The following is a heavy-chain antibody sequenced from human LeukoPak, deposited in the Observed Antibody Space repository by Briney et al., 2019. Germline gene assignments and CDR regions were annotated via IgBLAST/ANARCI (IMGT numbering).Heavy chain of an antibody. Sequence: GGSLRLSCGASGFSFTTYWMSWVRQAPGKGLEWVANIKQDGTEKYYVDSVKGRFTISRDYARNSLYLQMNSLRAEDTAIYYCAKAITGGGDYWGQGTLVTVSS. D-gene: IGHD1-14*01. J-gene: IGHJ4*02. CDR1: GFSFTTYW. CDR3: AKAITGGGDY. CDR2: IKQDGTEK. V-gene: IGHV3-7*03.